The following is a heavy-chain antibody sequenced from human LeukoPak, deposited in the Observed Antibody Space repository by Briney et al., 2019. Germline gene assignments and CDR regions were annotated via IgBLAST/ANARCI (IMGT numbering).Heavy chain of an antibody. D-gene: IGHD6-19*01. J-gene: IGHJ5*02. Sequence: GGSLRLSCAASRFTFSGYAMYWVRQAPGKGLEWVSCIDASCVNTYYADSVKGRFTISRDNSNNTLYLQMNSLRAEDTAVYYCAKGSGSGWYGWFDPWGQGTLVTVSS. CDR2: IDASCVNT. CDR1: RFTFSGYA. CDR3: AKGSGSGWYGWFDP. V-gene: IGHV3-23*01.